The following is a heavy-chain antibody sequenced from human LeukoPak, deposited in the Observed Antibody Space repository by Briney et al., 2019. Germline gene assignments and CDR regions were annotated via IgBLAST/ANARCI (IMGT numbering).Heavy chain of an antibody. V-gene: IGHV1-69*02. Sequence: SVKVSCKASGGTFSSYTISLVRQAPGQGLEWMGRIIPILGIANYAQKFQGRVTITADKSTSTAYMELSSLRSEDTAVYYCARSDPYSSGWYDYYYYMDVWGKGTTVTVSS. CDR1: GGTFSSYT. CDR2: IIPILGIA. CDR3: ARSDPYSSGWYDYYYYMDV. D-gene: IGHD6-19*01. J-gene: IGHJ6*03.